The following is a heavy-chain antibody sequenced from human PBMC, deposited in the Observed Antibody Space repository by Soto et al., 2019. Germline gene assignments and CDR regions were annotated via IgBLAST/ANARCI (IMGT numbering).Heavy chain of an antibody. J-gene: IGHJ4*02. CDR3: ARFSGYDSNFNY. Sequence: SETLSLTCTVSGGSISSGDYYWSWIRQPPGKGLEWIGYIYYSGSAYYNPSLKSRVTISVDTSKNQFSLKLSSVTAADTAVYYCARFSGYDSNFNYWGQGTLVTVSS. V-gene: IGHV4-30-4*01. D-gene: IGHD5-12*01. CDR1: GGSISSGDYY. CDR2: IYYSGSA.